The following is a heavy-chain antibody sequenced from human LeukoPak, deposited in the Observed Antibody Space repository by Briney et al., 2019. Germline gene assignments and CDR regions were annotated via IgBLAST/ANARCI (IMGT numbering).Heavy chain of an antibody. CDR2: MNPNSGNT. CDR1: GYIFTGYY. V-gene: IGHV1-8*02. Sequence: ASVKVSCKASGYIFTGYYIHWVRQAPGQGLEWMGWMNPNSGNTGCAQKFQGRVTMTRNTSISTAYMELSSLRSEDTAVYYCASRITMVRGVIMWGQGTLVTVSS. D-gene: IGHD3-10*01. J-gene: IGHJ4*02. CDR3: ASRITMVRGVIM.